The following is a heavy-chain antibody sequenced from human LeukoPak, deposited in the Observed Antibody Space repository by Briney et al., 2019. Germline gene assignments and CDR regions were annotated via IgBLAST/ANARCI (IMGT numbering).Heavy chain of an antibody. Sequence: SETLSLTCTVSGGSISDYYWTWIRQPAGKGLEWIGRIYTTGSTNYNPSLESRVTMSVDTSKNQFSLRLSSVTAADTAFYYCARVSPVTDSSNIDFWGQGTLVTVSS. V-gene: IGHV4-4*07. CDR3: ARVSPVTDSSNIDF. D-gene: IGHD6-13*01. CDR1: GGSISDYY. J-gene: IGHJ4*02. CDR2: IYTTGST.